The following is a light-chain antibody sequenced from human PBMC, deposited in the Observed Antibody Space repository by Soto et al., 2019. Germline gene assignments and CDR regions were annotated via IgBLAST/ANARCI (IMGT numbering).Light chain of an antibody. Sequence: EIVFTQSPATLSLSPGERATLSCRASQSVNIYLAWYQQKPGQAPRLLIYGASTRAPGIPARFSGGGSGTEYTLTIGSLQSEDFALYYCQQYHDWPPITFGQGTRLE. CDR1: QSVNIY. CDR2: GAS. CDR3: QQYHDWPPIT. V-gene: IGKV3-15*01. J-gene: IGKJ5*01.